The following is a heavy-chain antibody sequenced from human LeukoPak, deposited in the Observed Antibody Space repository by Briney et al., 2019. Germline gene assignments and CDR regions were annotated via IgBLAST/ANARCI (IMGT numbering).Heavy chain of an antibody. CDR3: ARGDLWLGH. Sequence: GGSLRLSCATSGFIFSSYWMCWVRQAPGKGLEWVANIKSDGSEEYYGDSVKAGYTISRDNAKNSLYLQMNSLSVEDTAVYYCARGDLWLGHWGQGSLVTVSS. CDR1: GFIFSSYW. J-gene: IGHJ4*02. V-gene: IGHV3-7*01. D-gene: IGHD3-10*01. CDR2: IKSDGSEE.